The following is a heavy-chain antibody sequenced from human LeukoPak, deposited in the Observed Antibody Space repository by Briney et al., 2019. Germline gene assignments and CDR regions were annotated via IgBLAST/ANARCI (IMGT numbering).Heavy chain of an antibody. CDR3: GGDTAMDIIFDY. V-gene: IGHV3-23*01. Sequence: SGGSLRLSCAASGFTFSSYAMSWVRQAPGRGLEWVSAISGSGGSTYYADSVKGRFTISRDNSKNTLYLQMNSLRAEDTAVYYCGGDTAMDIIFDYWGQGTLVTVSS. D-gene: IGHD5-18*01. CDR2: ISGSGGST. J-gene: IGHJ4*02. CDR1: GFTFSSYA.